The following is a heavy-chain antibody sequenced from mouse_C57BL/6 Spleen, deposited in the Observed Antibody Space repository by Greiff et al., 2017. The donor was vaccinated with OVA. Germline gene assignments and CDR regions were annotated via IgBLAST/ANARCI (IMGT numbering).Heavy chain of an antibody. J-gene: IGHJ4*01. D-gene: IGHD3-1*01. Sequence: VQLQQSGPELVKPGASVKISCTASGYTFTDYYMNWVKQSHGKSLEWIGDINPNNGGTSYNQKFKGKATLTVDKSSSTAYMELRSLTSEDSAVNYCARGGNRQAARVGAMDDWGQGTSDTVSS. CDR1: GYTFTDYY. CDR3: ARGGNRQAARVGAMDD. CDR2: INPNNGGT. V-gene: IGHV1-26*01.